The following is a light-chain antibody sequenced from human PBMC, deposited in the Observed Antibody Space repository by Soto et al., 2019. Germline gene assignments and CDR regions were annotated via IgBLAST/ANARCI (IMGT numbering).Light chain of an antibody. CDR1: SSDVGGYNY. CDR3: SSYTSSSTLGHVV. Sequence: QSALTQPASVSGSPGQSITISCTGTSSDVGGYNYVSWYQQHPGKAPKFMIYDVSNRPSGVSNRFSGSKSGNTASLTISGLQAEDEADYYCSSYTSSSTLGHVVXGGGTKLTVL. CDR2: DVS. V-gene: IGLV2-14*01. J-gene: IGLJ2*01.